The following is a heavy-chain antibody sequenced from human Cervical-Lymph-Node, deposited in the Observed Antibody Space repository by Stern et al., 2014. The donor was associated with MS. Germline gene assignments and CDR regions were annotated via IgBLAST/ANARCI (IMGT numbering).Heavy chain of an antibody. Sequence: VQLVESGPGLVKPSETLSLTCTVSGGSISSYYWSWIRQPPGKGLEWIGYIYYSGSSNYNPSRKSRVTISVDTSKNQFSLKLSSVTAADTAVYYCARGATQAFDPWGQGTLVTVSS. CDR2: IYYSGSS. CDR1: GGSISSYY. J-gene: IGHJ5*02. CDR3: ARGATQAFDP. V-gene: IGHV4-59*01.